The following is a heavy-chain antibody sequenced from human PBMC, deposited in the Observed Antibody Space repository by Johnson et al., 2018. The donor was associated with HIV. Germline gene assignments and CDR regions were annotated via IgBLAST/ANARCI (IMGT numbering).Heavy chain of an antibody. V-gene: IGHV3-20*04. Sequence: VQLVESGGGVVRPGGSLRLSCAASGFSFDDYGMTWVRQIAGKGLEWVSGINWNGDSIGYVDSVKGRFTISRDNVKRSLYLQMNSLRVEDTALYYCARVRTGDSSGYHDALDIWGQGTMVTVSS. CDR1: GFSFDDYG. CDR2: INWNGDSI. CDR3: ARVRTGDSSGYHDALDI. D-gene: IGHD3-22*01. J-gene: IGHJ3*02.